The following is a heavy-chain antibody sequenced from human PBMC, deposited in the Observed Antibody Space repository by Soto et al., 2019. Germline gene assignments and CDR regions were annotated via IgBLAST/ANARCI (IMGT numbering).Heavy chain of an antibody. J-gene: IGHJ5*02. CDR1: GFTFSSYA. CDR2: ISGSGGST. CDR3: AKVGFGYFDWLSTTYNWFDP. Sequence: EVQLLESGGGLVQPGGSLRLSCAASGFTFSSYAMSWVRQAPGKGLEWVSAISGSGGSTYYADSVKGRFTISRDNSKNTLYLQMNSLRAEDTAVCYCAKVGFGYFDWLSTTYNWFDPWGQGTLVTVSS. D-gene: IGHD3-9*01. V-gene: IGHV3-23*01.